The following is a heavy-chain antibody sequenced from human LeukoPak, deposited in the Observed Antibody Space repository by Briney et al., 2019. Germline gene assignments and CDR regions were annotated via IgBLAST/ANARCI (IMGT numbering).Heavy chain of an antibody. CDR2: MNPHTGDT. Sequence: GASVNLSCKTSGYIFTSYDINWVRQATGQGLEWMGRMNPHTGDTDYAQKFHGRVTITRNISISTAYMELSSLRSEDTAVYYCARGGFRGLGSSWYNQGWFDPWGQGTLVTVSS. D-gene: IGHD6-13*01. CDR3: ARGGFRGLGSSWYNQGWFDP. V-gene: IGHV1-8*03. J-gene: IGHJ5*02. CDR1: GYIFTSYD.